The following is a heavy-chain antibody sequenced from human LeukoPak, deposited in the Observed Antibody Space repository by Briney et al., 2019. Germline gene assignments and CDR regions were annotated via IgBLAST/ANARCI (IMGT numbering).Heavy chain of an antibody. CDR3: AGKRDGIAAADNY. Sequence: SETLSLTCTVSGGSISSSSYYWGWIRQPPGKGLEWIGSIYYSGSTYYNPSLKSRVTISVDTSKNQFSLKLSSVTAADTAVYYCAGKRDGIAAADNYWAKGPLVPSPQ. D-gene: IGHD6-13*01. CDR2: IYYSGST. V-gene: IGHV4-39*01. CDR1: GGSISSSSYY. J-gene: IGHJ4*02.